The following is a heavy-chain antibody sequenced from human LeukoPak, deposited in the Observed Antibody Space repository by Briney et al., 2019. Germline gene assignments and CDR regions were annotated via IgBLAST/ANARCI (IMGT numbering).Heavy chain of an antibody. CDR1: GGSISSYY. V-gene: IGHV4-59*12. Sequence: SETLSLTCTVSGGSISSYYWSWIRQPPGKGLEWIGYIYYSGSTNYNPSLKSRVTISVDRSKNQFSLKLSSVTAADTAVYYCARTKLPHYYDNWGQGTLVTVSS. D-gene: IGHD1-7*01. J-gene: IGHJ4*02. CDR2: IYYSGST. CDR3: ARTKLPHYYDN.